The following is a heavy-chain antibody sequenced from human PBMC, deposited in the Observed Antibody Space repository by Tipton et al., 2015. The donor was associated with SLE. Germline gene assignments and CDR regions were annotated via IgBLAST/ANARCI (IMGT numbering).Heavy chain of an antibody. Sequence: GSLRLSCSASGFTFSCYTMNWVRQAPGKGLEWVSSISSSSSYIYYADSVKGRFTISRDNAKNSLYLQMNSLRAEDTAVYYCARDRVGGAFDIWGQGTMVTVSS. D-gene: IGHD1-26*01. CDR3: ARDRVGGAFDI. V-gene: IGHV3-21*01. J-gene: IGHJ3*02. CDR2: ISSSSSYI. CDR1: GFTFSCYT.